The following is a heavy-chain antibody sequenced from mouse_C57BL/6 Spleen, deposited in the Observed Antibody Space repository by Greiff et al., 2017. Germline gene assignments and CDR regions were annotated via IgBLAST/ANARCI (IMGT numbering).Heavy chain of an antibody. CDR2: IDPSDSYT. CDR3: ARDGNYGLYYYAMDY. Sequence: VQLQQPGAELVRPGTSVKLSCKASGYTFTSYWMHWVKQRPGQGLEWIGVIDPSDSYTNYNQKFKGKATLTVDTSSSTAYMQLSSLTSEDSAVYYCARDGNYGLYYYAMDYWGQGTSVTVSS. J-gene: IGHJ4*01. CDR1: GYTFTSYW. V-gene: IGHV1-59*01. D-gene: IGHD2-1*01.